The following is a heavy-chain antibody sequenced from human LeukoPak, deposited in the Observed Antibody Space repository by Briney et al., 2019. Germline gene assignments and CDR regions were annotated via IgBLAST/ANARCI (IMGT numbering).Heavy chain of an antibody. CDR3: ARVDTVMAYYFDL. CDR2: IYSGGTT. V-gene: IGHV3-53*04. CDR1: GFTVSTSC. J-gene: IGHJ4*02. D-gene: IGHD5-18*01. Sequence: GGSLRLPCAASGFTVSTSCMTWVRQAPGKGLEWVSTIYSGGTTYYADSVMGRFTISRHNSRNTLYLQMNSLRAEDTAVYYCARVDTVMAYYFDLWGQGTLVTVSS.